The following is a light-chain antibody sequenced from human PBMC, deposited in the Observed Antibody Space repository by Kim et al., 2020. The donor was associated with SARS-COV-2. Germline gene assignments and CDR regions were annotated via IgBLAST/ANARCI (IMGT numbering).Light chain of an antibody. V-gene: IGLV3-1*01. CDR1: KLGNKF. CDR2: QDN. J-gene: IGLJ3*02. Sequence: VSPGQTATITCSGDKLGNKFVCWYQQRPGQAPLLVIYQDNKRPSGIPERFSGSNSGNTATLTIGGTQAMDEADYYCQAWDSSTLVVFGGGTQLTVL. CDR3: QAWDSSTLVV.